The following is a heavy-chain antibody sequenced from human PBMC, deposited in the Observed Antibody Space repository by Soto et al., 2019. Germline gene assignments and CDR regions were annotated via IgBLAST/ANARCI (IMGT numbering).Heavy chain of an antibody. CDR1: GYTFTSYG. Sequence: ASVKVSCKASGYTFTSYGISWVRQAPGQGLEWMGWISAYNGNTNYAQKLQGRVTMTTDTSTSTAYMELRSLRSDDTAVYYCARVNDYIWGSYRYRGYFDYWGQGTLVTVSS. CDR2: ISAYNGNT. CDR3: ARVNDYIWGSYRYRGYFDY. J-gene: IGHJ4*02. D-gene: IGHD3-16*02. V-gene: IGHV1-18*01.